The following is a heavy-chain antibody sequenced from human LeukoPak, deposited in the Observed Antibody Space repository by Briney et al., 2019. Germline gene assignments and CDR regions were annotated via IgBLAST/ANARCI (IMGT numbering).Heavy chain of an antibody. CDR1: GGSIGSYY. V-gene: IGHV4-59*08. CDR3: ARLSGGNTGPFDY. J-gene: IGHJ4*02. Sequence: SETLSLTCTASGGSIGSYYWSWIRQPPGRGLEWIGYIYYSGNTNYNPSLKSRVTISVDTSKNQFSLKLTSLTAADTAVYYCARLSGGNTGPFDYWGQGTLVTVSS. D-gene: IGHD4-23*01. CDR2: IYYSGNT.